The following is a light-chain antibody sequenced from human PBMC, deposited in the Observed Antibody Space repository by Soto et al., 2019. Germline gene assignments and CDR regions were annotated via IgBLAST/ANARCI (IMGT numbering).Light chain of an antibody. V-gene: IGLV3-1*01. J-gene: IGLJ2*01. CDR3: QVWDSGTVV. CDR2: QDT. CDR1: KLGDKY. Sequence: SYELTQSSSVSVSPGQTASITCSGDKLGDKYASWYQQKPGQSPVLVIYQDTKRPSGIPERLSGSNSGNTATLTISGTQAVDEAAYYCQVWDSGTVVFGGGTKLTVL.